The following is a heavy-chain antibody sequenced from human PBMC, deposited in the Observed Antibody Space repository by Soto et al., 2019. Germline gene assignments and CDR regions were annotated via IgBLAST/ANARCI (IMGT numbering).Heavy chain of an antibody. V-gene: IGHV3-23*01. J-gene: IGHJ3*02. CDR3: AKTMVYAIAGSFDI. CDR1: GFTFSSYD. CDR2: ISGSGGSK. Sequence: EVQLLESGGGLVQPGGSLRLSCAASGFTFSSYDMNWVRQAPGKGLEWVSAISGSGGSKYYADSVNGRFTISRDNSKNTLYLQMNRLRAEDTAVYYCAKTMVYAIAGSFDIWGQGTMVTVSS. D-gene: IGHD2-8*01.